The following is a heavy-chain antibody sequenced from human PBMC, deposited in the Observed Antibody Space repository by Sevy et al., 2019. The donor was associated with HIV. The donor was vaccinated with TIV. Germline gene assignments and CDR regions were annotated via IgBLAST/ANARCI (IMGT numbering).Heavy chain of an antibody. CDR3: AKDFSDVYYYDSNAAVDY. CDR2: ISASGYST. Sequence: GGSLRLSCAASGIAFSTYAMFWVRQAPGKGLEWVSSISASGYSTYNADSVKGRFTLSRDNSRNTLDLQMNSLRADDTAVYYCAKDFSDVYYYDSNAAVDYRGQGTLVTVSS. J-gene: IGHJ4*02. D-gene: IGHD3-22*01. CDR1: GIAFSTYA. V-gene: IGHV3-23*01.